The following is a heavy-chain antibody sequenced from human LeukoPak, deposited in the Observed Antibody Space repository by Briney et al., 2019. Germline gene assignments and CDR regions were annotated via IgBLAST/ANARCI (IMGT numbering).Heavy chain of an antibody. V-gene: IGHV4-39*01. J-gene: IGHJ3*02. Sequence: PGGSLRLSCAASGFTFSSYAMHWVRQAPGKGLEWIGSIYYSGSTYYNPSLKSRVTISVDTSKNQFSLKLSSVTAADTAVYYCARPRYCGGGCSDAFDIWGQGTMVTASS. CDR2: IYYSGST. D-gene: IGHD2-21*01. CDR3: ARPRYCGGGCSDAFDI. CDR1: GFTFSSYAMH.